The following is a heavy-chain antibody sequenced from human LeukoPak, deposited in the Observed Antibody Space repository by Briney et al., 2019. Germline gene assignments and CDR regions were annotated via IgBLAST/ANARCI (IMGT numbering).Heavy chain of an antibody. V-gene: IGHV3-7*03. CDR2: IKQDGSEK. CDR3: ARLSDSSGTPRSDY. Sequence: GGSLRLSCAASGFTFSSYWMSWVRQAPGKGLEWVANIKQDGSEKYYVDSVKGRFTISRDNAKNSLHLQMNSLRAEDTAVYYCARLSDSSGTPRSDYWGQGTLVTVSS. J-gene: IGHJ4*02. D-gene: IGHD3-22*01. CDR1: GFTFSSYW.